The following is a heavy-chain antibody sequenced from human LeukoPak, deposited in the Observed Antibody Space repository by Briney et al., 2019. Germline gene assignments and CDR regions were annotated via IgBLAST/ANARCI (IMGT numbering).Heavy chain of an antibody. J-gene: IGHJ6*02. D-gene: IGHD3-10*01. CDR3: ARSPAPRGYYGMDV. Sequence: ASVKVSCKASGYTFTGYYMHWVRLAPGQGLEWMGWINPNSGGTNYAQKFQGRVTMTRDTSISTSYMELSRLRSDDTAVYYCARSPAPRGYYGMDVWGQGTTVTVSS. V-gene: IGHV1-2*02. CDR2: INPNSGGT. CDR1: GYTFTGYY.